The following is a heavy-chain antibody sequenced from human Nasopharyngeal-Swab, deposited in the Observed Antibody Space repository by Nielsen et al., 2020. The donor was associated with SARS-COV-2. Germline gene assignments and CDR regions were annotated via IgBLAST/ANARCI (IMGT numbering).Heavy chain of an antibody. J-gene: IGHJ6*02. Sequence: GGSLRLSCAASGFTFSSYGMHWVRQAPGKGLEWVTVISYDGSNKYYADSVKGRFTISRDNSKNTLYLQMNSLRAEDTAVYYCAKDQKQWLVRGYGMDVWGQGTTVTVSS. V-gene: IGHV3-30*18. CDR2: ISYDGSNK. CDR1: GFTFSSYG. CDR3: AKDQKQWLVRGYGMDV. D-gene: IGHD6-19*01.